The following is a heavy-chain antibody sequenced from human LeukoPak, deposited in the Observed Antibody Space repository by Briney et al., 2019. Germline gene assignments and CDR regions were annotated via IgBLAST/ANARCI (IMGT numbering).Heavy chain of an antibody. V-gene: IGHV3-74*01. CDR2: INNDGSSA. Sequence: QPGGSLRLSCAASGFTFNNYWIHWVRQVPGKGLVWVSRINNDGSSASYVDSVKGRFTISRDNAKNTLFLQMNSLRAEDTAVYYCARDPHDYGDYRNAFDIWGQGTMVTVSS. D-gene: IGHD4-17*01. J-gene: IGHJ3*02. CDR1: GFTFNNYW. CDR3: ARDPHDYGDYRNAFDI.